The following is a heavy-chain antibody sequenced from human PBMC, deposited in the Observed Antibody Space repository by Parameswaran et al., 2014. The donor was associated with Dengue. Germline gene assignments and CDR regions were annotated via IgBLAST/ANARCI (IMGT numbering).Heavy chain of an antibody. Sequence: WIRQPPGKGLEWVSSISSSSSYIYYADSVKGRFTISRDNAKNSLYLQMNSLRAEDTAVYYCARDIFDYGDYVAERYYYYYGMDVWGQGTTVTVSS. CDR2: ISSSSSYI. J-gene: IGHJ6*02. D-gene: IGHD4-17*01. CDR3: ARDIFDYGDYVAERYYYYYGMDV. V-gene: IGHV3-21*01.